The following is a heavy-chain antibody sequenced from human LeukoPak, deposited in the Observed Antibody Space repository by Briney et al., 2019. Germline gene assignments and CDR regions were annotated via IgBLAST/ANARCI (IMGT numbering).Heavy chain of an antibody. V-gene: IGHV1-69*13. CDR3: AREPFNDYGLYFDH. Sequence: SVKVSCKASGGTFTSYGFSWERQAPGQGLEWMGNIIPVFGTTNYAQNFLGRVRITADESTSTAYMELNSLRSDDTAVYYCAREPFNDYGLYFDHWGQGTLVTVSS. D-gene: IGHD4-17*01. CDR1: GGTFTSYG. CDR2: IIPVFGTT. J-gene: IGHJ4*02.